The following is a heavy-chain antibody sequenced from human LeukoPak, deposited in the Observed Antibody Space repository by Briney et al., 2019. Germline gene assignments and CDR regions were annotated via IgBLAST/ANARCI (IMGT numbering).Heavy chain of an antibody. D-gene: IGHD5-24*01. CDR2: ISGSGGST. Sequence: PGGSLRLSCAASGFVVSSNYMSWVRQAPGKGLEWVLAISGSGGSTYYADSVKGRFTISRDNSKNTLYLQMNSLRAEDTAVYYCANVEMATTQIGPFDYWGQGTLVTVSS. CDR1: GFVVSSNY. CDR3: ANVEMATTQIGPFDY. V-gene: IGHV3-23*01. J-gene: IGHJ4*02.